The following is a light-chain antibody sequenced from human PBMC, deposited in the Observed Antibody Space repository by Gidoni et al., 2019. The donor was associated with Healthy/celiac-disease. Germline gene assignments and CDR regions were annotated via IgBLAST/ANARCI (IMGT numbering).Light chain of an antibody. V-gene: IGKV3-15*01. CDR3: QQYNNWPLT. CDR2: GAS. J-gene: IGKJ4*01. Sequence: EIVMTQSPATLSVSPGERATLSCRASQSVSSNVAWYQQKPGQAPRLLIYGASTRATGIPAGFSGSGAGTEFTLTISSLQSEDFAVYYWQQYNNWPLTFGGGTKVEIK. CDR1: QSVSSN.